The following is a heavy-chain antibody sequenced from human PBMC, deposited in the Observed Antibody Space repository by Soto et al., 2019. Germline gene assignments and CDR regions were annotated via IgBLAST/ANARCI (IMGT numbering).Heavy chain of an antibody. V-gene: IGHV3-30*18. Sequence: GGSQRLSCAASGFTISSYGMHWVSKTPGKGLEWVAVISYDGSNKYYADSVKGRFTISRDNSKNTLYLQMNSLRAEDTAVYYCAKDNPHSVLGYFQHWGQGTLVTVSS. CDR1: GFTISSYG. CDR2: ISYDGSNK. J-gene: IGHJ1*01. CDR3: AKDNPHSVLGYFQH. D-gene: IGHD2-21*01.